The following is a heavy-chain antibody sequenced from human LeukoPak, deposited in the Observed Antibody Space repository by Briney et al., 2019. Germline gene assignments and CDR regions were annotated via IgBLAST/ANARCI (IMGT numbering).Heavy chain of an antibody. D-gene: IGHD2-8*02. CDR1: GFSLSTSGVA. V-gene: IGHV2-5*02. CDR3: ADSKTGILTLYYFDY. Sequence: SGPTLVKPTQTLTLTCTFSGFSLSTSGVAVGWIRQPPGKALEWLALIYWDDDKRYNPSLRNRLTITKDTSKYPVVLTLTSLDPVDTATYYCADSKTGILTLYYFDYWGQGALVTVSS. J-gene: IGHJ4*02. CDR2: IYWDDDK.